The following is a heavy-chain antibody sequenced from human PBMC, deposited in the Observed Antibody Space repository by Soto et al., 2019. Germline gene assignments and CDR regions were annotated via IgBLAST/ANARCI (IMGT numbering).Heavy chain of an antibody. J-gene: IGHJ4*02. V-gene: IGHV5-51*01. CDR3: ARRYCSSTSCYSV. CDR1: GYSVTSYW. D-gene: IGHD2-2*02. Sequence: PGESLKISCKGSGYSVTSYWIGWVRQMPGKGLEWMGIIYPGDSDTRYSPSFQGQVTISADKSISTAYLQWSSLKASDTAIYYCARRYCSSTSCYSVWGQGTLVTVSS. CDR2: IYPGDSDT.